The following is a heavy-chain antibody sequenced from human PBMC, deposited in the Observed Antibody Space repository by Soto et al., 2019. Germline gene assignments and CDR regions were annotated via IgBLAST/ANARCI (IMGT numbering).Heavy chain of an antibody. V-gene: IGHV3-23*01. Sequence: GGCLRLSCAASGFIFSNYAMTLVRQAPGKGLEWVSTITASGVTTYYADSVKGRFTISRDNSKNTLYLQMPNLRADDTALYYCAKEMIASTVADFFDYWGQGTLVTVSS. J-gene: IGHJ4*02. D-gene: IGHD6-19*01. CDR3: AKEMIASTVADFFDY. CDR2: ITASGVTT. CDR1: GFIFSNYA.